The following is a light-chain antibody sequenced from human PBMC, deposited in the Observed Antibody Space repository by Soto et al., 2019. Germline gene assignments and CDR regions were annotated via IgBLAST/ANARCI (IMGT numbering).Light chain of an antibody. CDR1: QSISSW. V-gene: IGKV1-5*03. CDR3: QQYNTSPHT. Sequence: DIQLTQSPSTLSPSVGDRVTITCRASQSISSWLAWYQQKPGKAPKLLNYKASSLQSGVPSRFSGSRSGTDFTLTISSLAPDDFATYYGQQYNTSPHTFGQGTQLEI. CDR2: KAS. J-gene: IGKJ2*01.